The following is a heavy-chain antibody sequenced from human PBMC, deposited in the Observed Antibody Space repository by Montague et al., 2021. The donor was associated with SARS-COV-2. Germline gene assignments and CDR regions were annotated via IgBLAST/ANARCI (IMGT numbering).Heavy chain of an antibody. CDR3: ARTTWLRGYFDL. CDR2: IYYSGST. Sequence: SETLSLTCTVSGGSIRSSSYYWGWIRQPPGNGLECIGSIYYSGSTYYNPSLKSRVTISVDTSKNHFSLKLSSVTAADTAVYYCARTTWLRGYFDLWGRGTLVTVSS. J-gene: IGHJ2*01. D-gene: IGHD5-12*01. CDR1: GGSIRSSSYY. V-gene: IGHV4-39*07.